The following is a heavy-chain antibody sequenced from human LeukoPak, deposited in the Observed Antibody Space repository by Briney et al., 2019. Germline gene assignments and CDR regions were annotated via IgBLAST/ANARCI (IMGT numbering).Heavy chain of an antibody. CDR3: AREDPQYSSGLTFDY. CDR1: GGSFSGYY. J-gene: IGHJ4*02. D-gene: IGHD6-19*01. CDR2: INHSGST. V-gene: IGHV4-34*01. Sequence: PSETLSLTCAVYGGSFSGYYWNWIRQPPGKGLEWIGEINHSGSTNYNPSLKSRVTISVDTSKNQFSLKLSSVTAADTAVYYCAREDPQYSSGLTFDYWGQGTLVTVSS.